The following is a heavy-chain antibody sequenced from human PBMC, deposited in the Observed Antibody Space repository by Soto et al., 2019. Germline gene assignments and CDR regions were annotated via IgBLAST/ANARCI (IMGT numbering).Heavy chain of an antibody. CDR2: IYYSGST. Sequence: PSETLSLTCSVSGGSISSYYWSWIRQPPGKGLEWIGYIYYSGSTNYNPSLKSRVTISVDTSKNQFSLKLSSVTAADTAVYYCAREGYSSERAFDIWGQGTMVTVSS. V-gene: IGHV4-59*01. D-gene: IGHD6-25*01. J-gene: IGHJ3*02. CDR3: AREGYSSERAFDI. CDR1: GGSISSYY.